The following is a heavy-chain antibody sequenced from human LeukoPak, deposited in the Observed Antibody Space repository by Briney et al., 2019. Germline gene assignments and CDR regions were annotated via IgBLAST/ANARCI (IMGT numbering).Heavy chain of an antibody. CDR3: ARTGLNAVGSFDI. D-gene: IGHD4-23*01. CDR2: IYHSGST. CDR1: GGSISSGGYY. Sequence: PSETLSLTCTVSGGSISSGGYYWSWIRQPPGKGLEWIGYIYHSGSTYYNPSLKSRVTISVDTSKNQFSLKLSSVTAADTAVYYCARTGLNAVGSFDIWGQGTMVTVSS. V-gene: IGHV4-30-2*01. J-gene: IGHJ3*02.